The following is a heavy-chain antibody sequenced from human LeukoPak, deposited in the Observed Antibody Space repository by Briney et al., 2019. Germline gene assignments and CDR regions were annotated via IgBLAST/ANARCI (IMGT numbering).Heavy chain of an antibody. CDR3: ARDRLGPSFSVSHFDL. D-gene: IGHD3-3*02. J-gene: IGHJ4*02. CDR1: GFTFVDYG. V-gene: IGHV3-20*04. CDR2: INYNGAIT. Sequence: TGGSLRLSCATSGFTFVDYGLSWVRRAPGKGLEWLCAINYNGAITDYADSVKGRFTISRDNAKNSLYLRMDSLRAEDTALYYCARDRLGPSFSVSHFDLWGQGTLVPVSS.